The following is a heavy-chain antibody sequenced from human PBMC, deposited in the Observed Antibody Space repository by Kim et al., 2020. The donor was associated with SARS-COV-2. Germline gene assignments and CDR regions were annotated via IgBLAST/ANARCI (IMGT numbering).Heavy chain of an antibody. J-gene: IGHJ5*02. CDR2: IWYDGSNK. D-gene: IGHD1-26*01. Sequence: GGSLRLSCAASGFTFSSYAMHWVRQAPGKGLEWVAVIWYDGSNKYYADSVKGRFTISRDNSKNTLYLQINSLRAEDTAVYYCAKDLRYLRYSGSYQGFDPWGQGTLVTVSS. CDR1: GFTFSSYA. CDR3: AKDLRYLRYSGSYQGFDP. V-gene: IGHV3-33*06.